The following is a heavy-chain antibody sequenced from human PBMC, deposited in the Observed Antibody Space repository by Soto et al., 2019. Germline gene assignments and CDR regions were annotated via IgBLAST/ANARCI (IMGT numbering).Heavy chain of an antibody. J-gene: IGHJ4*02. Sequence: QSGAEVKEPGSSVRVSCKVSGSTFNNFAFSWVRQAPGHGPEWMGGIVVSSNTADYSQRFQDRVTITAATSTSTLYMELGSLTFEDTAVYSCARASKRWEVHYYCDFWCQGTLVTVSS. V-gene: IGHV1-69*06. CDR2: IVVSSNTA. CDR1: GSTFNNFA. CDR3: ARASKRWEVHYYCDF. D-gene: IGHD1-26*01.